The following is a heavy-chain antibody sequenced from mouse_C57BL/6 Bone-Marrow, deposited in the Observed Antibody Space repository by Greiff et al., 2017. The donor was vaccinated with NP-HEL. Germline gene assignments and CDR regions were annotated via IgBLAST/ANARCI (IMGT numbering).Heavy chain of an antibody. Sequence: EVKLVESGGGLVKPGGSLKLSCAASGFTFSSYAMSWVRQTPEKRLEWVATISDGGSYTYYPDNVKGRFTISRDNAKNNLYLQMSHLKSEDTAMYYCARGNWDYFDYWGQGTTLTVSS. CDR3: ARGNWDYFDY. D-gene: IGHD4-1*01. CDR1: GFTFSSYA. J-gene: IGHJ2*01. V-gene: IGHV5-4*03. CDR2: ISDGGSYT.